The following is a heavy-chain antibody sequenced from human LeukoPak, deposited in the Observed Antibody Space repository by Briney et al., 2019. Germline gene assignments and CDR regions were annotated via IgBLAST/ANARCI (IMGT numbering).Heavy chain of an antibody. CDR1: GYTFTGYY. D-gene: IGHD2/OR15-2a*01. CDR3: VRDSRVSGDY. CDR2: INPNSGCT. Sequence: ASVKVSCKASGYTFTGYYMHWVRQAPGQGLEWMGRINPNSGCTNYAQKFQGRVTMTRNTSITAAYMELSRLSSDDTAVYYCVRDSRVSGDYWGQGTLVTVSS. V-gene: IGHV1-2*06. J-gene: IGHJ4*02.